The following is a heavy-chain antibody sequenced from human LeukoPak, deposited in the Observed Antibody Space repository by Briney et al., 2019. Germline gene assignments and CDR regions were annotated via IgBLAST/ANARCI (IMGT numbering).Heavy chain of an antibody. J-gene: IGHJ4*02. CDR1: GFSFSTYA. CDR3: AKSMRGSGSYWLRGY. V-gene: IGHV3-23*01. CDR2: ISNSDTNT. D-gene: IGHD1-26*01. Sequence: GGSLRLSCAASGFSFSTYAMSWVRQAPGKGLEWVSTISNSDTNTYYADSVKGRFTISRDNSKNTLYLQMNSLRTEDTAVYYCAKSMRGSGSYWLRGYWGQGTLVTVSS.